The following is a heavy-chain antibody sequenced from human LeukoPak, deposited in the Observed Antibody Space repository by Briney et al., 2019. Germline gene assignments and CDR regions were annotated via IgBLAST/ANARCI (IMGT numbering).Heavy chain of an antibody. V-gene: IGHV4-39*07. CDR3: ARRGYSYAPGWYFDL. J-gene: IGHJ2*01. CDR2: IYYTGST. CDR1: GGSISSSSYY. D-gene: IGHD5-18*01. Sequence: SETLSLTCTVSGGSISSSSYYWGWIRQPPGKGLEWIGSIYYTGSTYSNPSLRSRVTISLDTSKNQFSLKLSSVTAADTAVYYCARRGYSYAPGWYFDLWGRGTLVTVSS.